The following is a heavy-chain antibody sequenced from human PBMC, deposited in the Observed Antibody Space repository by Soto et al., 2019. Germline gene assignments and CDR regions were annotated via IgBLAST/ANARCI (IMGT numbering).Heavy chain of an antibody. J-gene: IGHJ4*02. Sequence: QVQLVQSGAEVKKPGSSVKVSCKASGGTFSSYTISWVRQAPGQGLEWMGRIIPILGIANYAQKFQGRVTITADKATSTAYMELSRLRSEDTAVYYGARDRGIAVAGTCFDYWGQGTLVTVS. CDR1: GGTFSSYT. CDR2: IIPILGIA. D-gene: IGHD6-19*01. V-gene: IGHV1-69*08. CDR3: ARDRGIAVAGTCFDY.